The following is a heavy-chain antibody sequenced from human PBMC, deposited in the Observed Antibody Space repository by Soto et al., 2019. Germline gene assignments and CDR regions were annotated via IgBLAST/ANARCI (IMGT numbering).Heavy chain of an antibody. D-gene: IGHD3-10*01. Sequence: EVQLVESGGGLVQPGGSLRLSCAASGFTSSNYWMHWVRQAPGKGLVWVSRIKSDGSSTSYSDSVKGRFTSSRDNAKNKLDLQMHGLRAEDMAVYYCARSVRSGSFPYYYYAMDVWGQGTTVTVSS. CDR3: ARSVRSGSFPYYYYAMDV. J-gene: IGHJ6*02. CDR2: IKSDGSST. CDR1: GFTSSNYW. V-gene: IGHV3-74*01.